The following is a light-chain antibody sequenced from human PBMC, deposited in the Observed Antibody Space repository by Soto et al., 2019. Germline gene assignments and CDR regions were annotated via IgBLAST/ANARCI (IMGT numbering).Light chain of an antibody. CDR3: QLYGSSPPYT. CDR1: QSVSSSY. Sequence: EIVLTQSPGTLSLSPGERATLSCRASQSVSSSYLAWYQQKPGQAPRLLIYGASSRATGIPDRFSGSGSGTDFTLTSSRLEPEECAVYDCQLYGSSPPYTFGQGTKLEIK. V-gene: IGKV3-20*01. CDR2: GAS. J-gene: IGKJ2*01.